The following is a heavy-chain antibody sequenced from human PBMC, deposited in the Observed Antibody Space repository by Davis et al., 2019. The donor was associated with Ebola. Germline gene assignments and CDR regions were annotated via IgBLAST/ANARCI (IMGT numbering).Heavy chain of an antibody. CDR3: ARVPDSNGYYEDWYFDL. Sequence: GESLKISCAASGFPVSDNYMNWVRQAPGKGLEWVSLIYSGDNTYYADSVKGRFTISRDSFKNMLYLQMHSLRAEDTAVYYCARVPDSNGYYEDWYFDLWGRGTLVTVSS. CDR2: IYSGDNT. D-gene: IGHD3-22*01. J-gene: IGHJ2*01. V-gene: IGHV3-53*01. CDR1: GFPVSDNY.